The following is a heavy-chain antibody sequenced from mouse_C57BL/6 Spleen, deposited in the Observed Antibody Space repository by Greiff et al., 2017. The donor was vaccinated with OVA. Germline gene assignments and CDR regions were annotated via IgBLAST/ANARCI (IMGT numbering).Heavy chain of an antibody. Sequence: EVQLQQSGPVLVKPGASVKMSCKASGYTFTDYYMNWVKQSHGKSLEWIGVINPYNGGTSYNQKFKGKATLTVDKSSSTAYMELNSLTSEDSAVYYCARELHDGYYRGFDYWGQGTTLTVSS. V-gene: IGHV1-19*01. CDR2: INPYNGGT. CDR3: ARELHDGYYRGFDY. J-gene: IGHJ2*01. D-gene: IGHD2-3*01. CDR1: GYTFTDYY.